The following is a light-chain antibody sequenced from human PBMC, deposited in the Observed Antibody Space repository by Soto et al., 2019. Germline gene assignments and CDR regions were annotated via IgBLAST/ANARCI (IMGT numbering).Light chain of an antibody. CDR1: SSDVGGYNY. Sequence: ALTQPASVSGSPGQSITISCTGTSSDVGGYNYVSWYQQHPGKAPKLMIYDVSNRPSGVSNRFSGSKSGNTASLTISGLQAEDEADYYCSSYTSSSTLYVFRTGTNVTVL. CDR3: SSYTSSSTLYV. V-gene: IGLV2-14*01. J-gene: IGLJ1*01. CDR2: DVS.